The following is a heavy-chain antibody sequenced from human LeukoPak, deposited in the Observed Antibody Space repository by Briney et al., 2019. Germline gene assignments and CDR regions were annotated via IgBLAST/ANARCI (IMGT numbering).Heavy chain of an antibody. V-gene: IGHV3-66*01. J-gene: IGHJ6*03. CDR1: EFSVGSNY. D-gene: IGHD3-10*01. Sequence: GGSLRLSCAASEFSVGSNYMTWVRQAPGKGLEWVSLIYSGGSTYYADSVKGRFTISRDNSKNTLYLQMNSLRAEDTAVYYCARGVVRGYYYYYYMDVWGKGTTVTVSS. CDR2: IYSGGST. CDR3: ARGVVRGYYYYYYMDV.